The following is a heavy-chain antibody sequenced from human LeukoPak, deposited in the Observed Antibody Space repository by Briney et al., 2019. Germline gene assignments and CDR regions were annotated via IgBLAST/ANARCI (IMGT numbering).Heavy chain of an antibody. CDR2: INWNGGST. D-gene: IGHD3-22*01. Sequence: GGSLRLSCAAPGFTFDDYGMSWVRQAPGKGLEWVSGINWNGGSTGYADSVKGRFTISRDNAKNSLYLQMNSLRAEDTAVYYCASLSSGYFFEGYDYWGQGTLVTVSS. CDR3: ASLSSGYFFEGYDY. CDR1: GFTFDDYG. V-gene: IGHV3-20*04. J-gene: IGHJ4*02.